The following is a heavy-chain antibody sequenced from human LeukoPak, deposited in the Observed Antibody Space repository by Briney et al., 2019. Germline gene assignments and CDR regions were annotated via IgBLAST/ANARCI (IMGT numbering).Heavy chain of an antibody. Sequence: GESLKISCKGSGYSFTSYWIGWVRQMPGKGLEWMGIIYPGDSDTRYSPSFQGQVTISADKSISTAYLQWSSLKASDTAMYYCARHGAYSSSWFSVRYNWFDPWGQGTLVTVS. V-gene: IGHV5-51*01. CDR2: IYPGDSDT. CDR3: ARHGAYSSSWFSVRYNWFDP. CDR1: GYSFTSYW. J-gene: IGHJ5*02. D-gene: IGHD6-13*01.